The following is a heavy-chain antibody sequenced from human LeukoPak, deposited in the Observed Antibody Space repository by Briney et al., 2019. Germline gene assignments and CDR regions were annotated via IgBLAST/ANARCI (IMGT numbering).Heavy chain of an antibody. CDR3: ARRGIEDGMDV. Sequence: SETLSLTCAVYGGSFSSYYWSWIRQPPGKGLEWIGGINHSGSTNYNPSLKSRVTISVDTSKNQFSLKLSSVTAADTAVYYCARRGIEDGMDVWGQGTTVTVSS. J-gene: IGHJ6*02. V-gene: IGHV4-34*01. CDR2: INHSGST. D-gene: IGHD2-21*01. CDR1: GGSFSSYY.